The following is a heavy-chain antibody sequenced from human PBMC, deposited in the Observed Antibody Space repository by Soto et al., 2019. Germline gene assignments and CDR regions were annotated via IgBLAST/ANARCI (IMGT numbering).Heavy chain of an antibody. CDR2: ISYDGSNK. V-gene: IGHV3-30*18. CDR1: GFAFNNCG. J-gene: IGHJ4*02. CDR3: AKGRPGVAVSGLEPEFDY. D-gene: IGHD6-19*01. Sequence: GSLRRSCAASGFAFNNCGMHWVRQAPGKGLEWVAVISYDGSNKYYADSVKGRFTISRDNFKNTLFLQMNSLRAEDTAVFYCAKGRPGVAVSGLEPEFDYWGQGT.